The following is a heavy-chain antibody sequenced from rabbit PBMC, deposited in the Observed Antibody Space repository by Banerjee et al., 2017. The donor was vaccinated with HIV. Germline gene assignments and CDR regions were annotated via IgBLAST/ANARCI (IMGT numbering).Heavy chain of an antibody. D-gene: IGHD6-1*01. J-gene: IGHJ2*01. V-gene: IGHV1S40*01. CDR2: IYAGSSGHT. CDR3: ARSAYAYTTDGFDL. Sequence: QSLEESGGGLVQPEGSLTLTCTASGFSFSNKYVMCWVRQAPGKGLEWIACIYAGSSGHTYYASWAKGRFTISSHNAQNTLYLQMTSLTAADTATYFCARSAYAYTTDGFDLWGQGTLVTVS. CDR1: GFSFSNKYV.